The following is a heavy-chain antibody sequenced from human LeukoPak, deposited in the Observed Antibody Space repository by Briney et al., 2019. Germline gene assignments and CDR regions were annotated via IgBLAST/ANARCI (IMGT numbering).Heavy chain of an antibody. J-gene: IGHJ4*02. D-gene: IGHD5-24*01. Sequence: PGGSLRLSCAASGFTFSSYGMHWVRQAPGKGLEWVAVILYDGGDKNYADSVKGRFIISRDKSKNTLYLQMNSLRAEDTAVYYCAKDRDRYGYYYFDYWGQGTLVTVSS. CDR2: ILYDGGDK. CDR3: AKDRDRYGYYYFDY. V-gene: IGHV3-30*18. CDR1: GFTFSSYG.